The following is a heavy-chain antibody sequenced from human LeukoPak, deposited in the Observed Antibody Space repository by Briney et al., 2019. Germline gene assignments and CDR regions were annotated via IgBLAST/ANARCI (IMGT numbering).Heavy chain of an antibody. CDR3: ARESDYSNNVDY. V-gene: IGHV4-61*02. J-gene: IGHJ4*02. CDR1: GGSISSGSYY. Sequence: SQTLSLTCTVSGGSISSGSYYWSWIRQPAGEGLEWIGRIYSSGTTNYNPSLKSRVTISLDTSKNQFSLKLSSVTAADTALYYCARESDYSNNVDYWGQGTPVTVSS. CDR2: IYSSGTT. D-gene: IGHD4-11*01.